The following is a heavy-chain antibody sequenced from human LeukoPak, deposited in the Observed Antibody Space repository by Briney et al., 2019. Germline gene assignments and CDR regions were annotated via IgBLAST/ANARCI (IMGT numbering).Heavy chain of an antibody. CDR2: MNPDSGNT. V-gene: IGHV1-8*01. CDR3: ARGSHRGYCTTSNCYTVDY. CDR1: RYTFTSYD. D-gene: IGHD2-2*02. Sequence: GASVKVSCKAARYTFTSYDINWVRQAPGQGLAWMGWMNPDSGNTGYAQKFQGRVSMTTNTSISTAYMELGGLTSDDTAVYFCARGSHRGYCTTSNCYTVDYWGQGTLVSVSS. J-gene: IGHJ4*01.